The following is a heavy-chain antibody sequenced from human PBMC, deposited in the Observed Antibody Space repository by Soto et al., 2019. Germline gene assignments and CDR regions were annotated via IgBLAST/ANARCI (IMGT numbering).Heavy chain of an antibody. D-gene: IGHD2-15*01. CDR1: GFTFSSYG. Sequence: GGSLRLSCAASGFTFSSYGMHWVRQAPGKGLEWVAVISYDGSNKYYADSVKGRFTISRDNSKNTLYLQMNSLRAEDTAVYYCAKDRVRYCSGGSCSFAIDWGQGTLVTVSS. CDR3: AKDRVRYCSGGSCSFAID. J-gene: IGHJ4*02. CDR2: ISYDGSNK. V-gene: IGHV3-30*18.